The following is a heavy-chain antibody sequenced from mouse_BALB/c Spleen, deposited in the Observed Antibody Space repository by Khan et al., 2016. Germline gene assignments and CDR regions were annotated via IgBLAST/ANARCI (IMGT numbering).Heavy chain of an antibody. Sequence: EVQLQESGPGLVKPSQSLSLTCTVTGYSITSDYAWNWIRQFPGNKLEWMGYISYSGSTSYNPSLKSRISITRDTSTNQFFLQLNSVTTEDTATYYCARTLLRLYYFDYWGQGTTLTVSS. D-gene: IGHD1-2*01. V-gene: IGHV3-2*02. CDR2: ISYSGST. CDR1: GYSITSDYA. J-gene: IGHJ2*01. CDR3: ARTLLRLYYFDY.